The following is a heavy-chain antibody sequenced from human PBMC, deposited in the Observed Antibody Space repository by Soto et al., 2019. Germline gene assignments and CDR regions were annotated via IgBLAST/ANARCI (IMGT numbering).Heavy chain of an antibody. CDR3: AKDQWELLWYFDY. D-gene: IGHD1-26*01. J-gene: IGHJ4*02. CDR2: ISGSGGST. CDR1: GFTFSSYA. Sequence: GGSLRLSCAASGFTFSSYAMSWVRQAPGKGLEWVSAISGSGGSTYYADSVKGRFTISRDNSKNTLYLQMNSLRAEDTAVYYWAKDQWELLWYFDYWGQGTLVTVSS. V-gene: IGHV3-23*01.